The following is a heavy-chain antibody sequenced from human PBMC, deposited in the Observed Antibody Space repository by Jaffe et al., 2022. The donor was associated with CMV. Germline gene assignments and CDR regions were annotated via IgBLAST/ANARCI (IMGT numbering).Heavy chain of an antibody. V-gene: IGHV4-34*01. D-gene: IGHD6-13*01. Sequence: QVQLQQWGAGLLKPSETLSLTCAVYGGSFSGYYWSWIRQPPGKGLEWIGEINHSGSTNYNPSLKSRVTISVDTSKNQFSLKLSSVTAADTAVYYCARLSGIAAAGTSPEGYYYGMDVWGQGTTVTVSS. CDR1: GGSFSGYY. J-gene: IGHJ6*02. CDR3: ARLSGIAAAGTSPEGYYYGMDV. CDR2: INHSGST.